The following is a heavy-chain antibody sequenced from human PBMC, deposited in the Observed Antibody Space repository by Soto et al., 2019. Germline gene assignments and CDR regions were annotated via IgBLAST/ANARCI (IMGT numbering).Heavy chain of an antibody. CDR3: ARLLAYCGGDCPGYFDY. Sequence: SETLSLTCTVSGGSISSGDYYWSWIRQPPGKGLEWIGYIYYSGSTYYNPSLKSRVTISVDTSKNQFSLKLSSVTAADTAVYYCARLLAYCGGDCPGYFDYWGQGTLVTVSS. CDR2: IYYSGST. V-gene: IGHV4-30-4*01. D-gene: IGHD2-21*02. CDR1: GGSISSGDYY. J-gene: IGHJ4*02.